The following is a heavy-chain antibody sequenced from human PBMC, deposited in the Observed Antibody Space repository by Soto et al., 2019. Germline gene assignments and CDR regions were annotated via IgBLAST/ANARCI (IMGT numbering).Heavy chain of an antibody. V-gene: IGHV3-66*01. CDR1: GFIVSDSY. D-gene: IGHD1-26*01. J-gene: IGHJ5*02. CDR3: ARGTVGTTS. CDR2: IYTVGTT. Sequence: EVQLVESGGGLVQPGGSLRLSCAATGFIVSDSYMSWVRQAPGKGLEWVSLIYTVGTTYYADSVKGRFTISRDNSKNTLYLQMNSLSPGDTAVYYCARGTVGTTSWGQGTLVTVSS.